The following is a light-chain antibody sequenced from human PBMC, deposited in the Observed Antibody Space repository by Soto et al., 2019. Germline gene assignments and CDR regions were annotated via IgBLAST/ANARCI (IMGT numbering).Light chain of an antibody. J-gene: IGLJ2*01. Sequence: QSVLTQPSSVSGSPGQSITISCTGTSSDVGGYNYVSWYQHHPGNAPKLMIYEVSHRPSGVSNRFSGSKSGNTASLTISGLQAEDEADYYCCSYTSTSTVVFGGGTKLTVL. CDR2: EVS. CDR1: SSDVGGYNY. CDR3: CSYTSTSTVV. V-gene: IGLV2-14*01.